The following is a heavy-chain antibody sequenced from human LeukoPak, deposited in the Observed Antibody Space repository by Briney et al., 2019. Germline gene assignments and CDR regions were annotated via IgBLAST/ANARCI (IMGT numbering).Heavy chain of an antibody. CDR3: ARDIYGVSGNLHWFDP. D-gene: IGHD3-10*01. J-gene: IGHJ5*02. Sequence: QTGGSLRLSCAASGFTFSSYGMHWVRQAPGKGLEWVAYIQYDGSNEQYAHSVKGRFRISRDSSKNILYLQMNSLRSEDTAVYYCARDIYGVSGNLHWFDPWGQGTLVTVSS. CDR1: GFTFSSYG. CDR2: IQYDGSNE. V-gene: IGHV3-30*19.